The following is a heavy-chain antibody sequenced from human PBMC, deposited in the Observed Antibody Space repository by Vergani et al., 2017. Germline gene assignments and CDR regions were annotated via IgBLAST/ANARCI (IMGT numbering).Heavy chain of an antibody. CDR2: IYYSGST. J-gene: IGHJ4*02. CDR1: GGSISSSSYY. D-gene: IGHD5-12*01. CDR3: ARRGSGYVYPFDY. Sequence: QLQLQESGPGLVKPSETLSLTCTVSGGSISSSSYYWGWIRQPPGKGLEWIGSIYYSGSTYYNPSLKSRVTISVDTSKNQFSLKLSSVTAADTAVYYCARRGSGYVYPFDYWGQGTLVTVSS. V-gene: IGHV4-39*01.